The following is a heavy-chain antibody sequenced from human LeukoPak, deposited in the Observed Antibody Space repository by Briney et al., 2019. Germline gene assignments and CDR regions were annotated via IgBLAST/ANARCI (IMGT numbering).Heavy chain of an antibody. Sequence: SETLSLTCTVSGGSISSSSYYWGWIRQPPGKGLEWIGSIYYSGSTYYNPSPKSRVTISVDTSKNQFSLKLSSVTAADTAVYYCARLSLRENWFDPWGQGTLVTVSS. CDR2: IYYSGST. J-gene: IGHJ5*02. V-gene: IGHV4-39*01. CDR3: ARLSLRENWFDP. CDR1: GGSISSSSYY.